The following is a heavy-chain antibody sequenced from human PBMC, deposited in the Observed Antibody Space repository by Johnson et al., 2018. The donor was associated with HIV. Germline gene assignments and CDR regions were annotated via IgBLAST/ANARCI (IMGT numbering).Heavy chain of an antibody. CDR2: ISYDANNK. D-gene: IGHD3-10*01. V-gene: IGHV3-30*04. CDR1: GFTFSSYA. Sequence: QVQLVESGGGVVQPEKSLRLSCAASGFTFSSYALHWVRQAPGKGLEWVAVISYDANNKYFADAVKGRFTISRDNAKNTRYLQMTSLRADDTAVYYCATNTVVRGIIITYHSFDIWGQGTMVTVSS. CDR3: ATNTVVRGIIITYHSFDI. J-gene: IGHJ3*02.